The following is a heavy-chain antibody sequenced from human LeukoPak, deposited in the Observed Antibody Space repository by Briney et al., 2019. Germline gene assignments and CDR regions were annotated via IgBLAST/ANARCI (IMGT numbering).Heavy chain of an antibody. J-gene: IGHJ5*02. Sequence: GGSLRLSCAASGFTFSYHWMTWVRQAPGKGLEWVANIKNDGAVKNYVDSVKGRFTISRDNAKNSLYLQMNSLRAEDTAVYYCARGTVIASGTRWFDPWGQGNMVTVSS. CDR1: GFTFSYHW. D-gene: IGHD2/OR15-2a*01. CDR2: IKNDGAVK. V-gene: IGHV3-7*01. CDR3: ARGTVIASGTRWFDP.